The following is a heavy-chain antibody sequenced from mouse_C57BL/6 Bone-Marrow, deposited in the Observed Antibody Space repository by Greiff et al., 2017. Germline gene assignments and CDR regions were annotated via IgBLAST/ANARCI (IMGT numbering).Heavy chain of an antibody. CDR3: ARNFITTVVATNYYAMDY. CDR2: INPGSGGT. D-gene: IGHD1-1*01. J-gene: IGHJ4*01. V-gene: IGHV1-54*01. CDR1: GYAFTNYL. Sequence: VQLQQSGAELVRPGTSVKVSCKASGYAFTNYLIEWVKQRPGQGLEWIGVINPGSGGTNYNEKFKGKATLTADKSSSTAYMQLSSLTSEDSAVYFCARNFITTVVATNYYAMDYWGQGTSVTVSS.